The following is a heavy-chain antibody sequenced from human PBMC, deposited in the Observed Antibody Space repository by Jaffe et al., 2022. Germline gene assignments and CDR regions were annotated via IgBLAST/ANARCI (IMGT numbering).Heavy chain of an antibody. CDR1: GFSLSTSGVG. Sequence: QITLKESGPTLVKPTQTLTLTCTFSGFSLSTSGVGVGWIRQPPGKALEWLALIYWNDDKRYSPSLKSRLTITKDTSKNQVVLTMTNMDPVDTATYYCAHSSFGAEGFLEWSDAFDIWGQGTMVTVSS. V-gene: IGHV2-5*01. D-gene: IGHD3-3*01. CDR2: IYWNDDK. J-gene: IGHJ3*02. CDR3: AHSSFGAEGFLEWSDAFDI.